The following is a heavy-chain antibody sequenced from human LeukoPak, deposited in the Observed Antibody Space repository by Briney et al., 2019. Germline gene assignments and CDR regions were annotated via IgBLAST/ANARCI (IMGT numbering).Heavy chain of an antibody. Sequence: PGKSLRLSCVVTGFTFTTYTFYWVRQTPGQGLEWVAVISYDENNKYYADSVKGRFAISRDNSKNTLYLQMNSLRAEDTAVYYCARETRGDSNAFDIWGQGTMVTVSS. CDR3: ARETRGDSNAFDI. V-gene: IGHV3-30*09. CDR1: GFTFTTYT. J-gene: IGHJ3*02. D-gene: IGHD4-17*01. CDR2: ISYDENNK.